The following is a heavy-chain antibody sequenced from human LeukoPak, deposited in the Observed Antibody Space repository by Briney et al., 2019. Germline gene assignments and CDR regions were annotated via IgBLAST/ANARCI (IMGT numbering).Heavy chain of an antibody. CDR2: MNPNSGNT. D-gene: IGHD1-26*01. CDR1: GYTFTSYD. CDR3: ARVGGMYSGSYYGY. J-gene: IGHJ4*02. Sequence: ASVKDSCKASGYTFTSYDINWVRQATGQGREWMGWMNPNSGNTGYAQKFQGRVTMTRNTSISTAYMELSSLRSEDTAVYYCARVGGMYSGSYYGYWGQGTLVTVSS. V-gene: IGHV1-8*01.